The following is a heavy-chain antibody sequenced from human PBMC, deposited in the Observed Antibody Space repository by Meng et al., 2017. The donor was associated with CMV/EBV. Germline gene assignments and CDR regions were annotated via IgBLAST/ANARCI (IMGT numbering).Heavy chain of an antibody. Sequence: YTFASNDINWVRKATGKGLKWMEWKNPNGGNTGYAQKFKGRVTMTRNTSISTAYMELSSLRSEDTAVYYCARGPYSSSWYGYWFDPWGQGTLVTVSS. CDR3: ARGPYSSSWYGYWFDP. V-gene: IGHV1-8*01. J-gene: IGHJ5*02. D-gene: IGHD6-13*01. CDR1: YTFASND. CDR2: KNPNGGNT.